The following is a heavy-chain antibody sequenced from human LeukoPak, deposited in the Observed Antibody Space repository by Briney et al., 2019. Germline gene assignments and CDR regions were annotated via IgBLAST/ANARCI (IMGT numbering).Heavy chain of an antibody. CDR1: GGSISSYY. V-gene: IGHV4-59*12. Sequence: SETLSLTCTVSGGSISSYYWSWIRQPPGKGLEWIGYIYYSGSTYYNPPLKSRVTISVDTSKNQFSLKLSSVTAADTAVYYCARTPPAAIGGYYYYGMDVWGQGTTVTVSS. CDR2: IYYSGST. D-gene: IGHD2-2*02. CDR3: ARTPPAAIGGYYYYGMDV. J-gene: IGHJ6*02.